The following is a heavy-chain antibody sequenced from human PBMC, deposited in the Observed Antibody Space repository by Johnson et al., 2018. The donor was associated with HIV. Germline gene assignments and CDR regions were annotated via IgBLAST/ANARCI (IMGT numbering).Heavy chain of an antibody. CDR2: IWYDGSNR. Sequence: QVQLVESGGGVVQPGRSLRVSCAASGFTFSSYGMHWVRQAPGKGLEWVAVIWYDGSNRYYADSVKGRFTISRDNSKNTLYLQMNRLRAEDTAVYYCAKDLYSSRWTNDAFDFWGQGAMVTVS. V-gene: IGHV3-33*06. D-gene: IGHD6-13*01. CDR1: GFTFSSYG. CDR3: AKDLYSSRWTNDAFDF. J-gene: IGHJ3*01.